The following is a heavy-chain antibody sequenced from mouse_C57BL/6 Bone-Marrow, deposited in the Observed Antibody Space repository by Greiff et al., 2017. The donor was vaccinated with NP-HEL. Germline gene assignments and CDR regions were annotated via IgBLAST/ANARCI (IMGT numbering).Heavy chain of an antibody. CDR3: TYSSGPVY. D-gene: IGHD3-2*02. CDR1: GFNIKDDY. V-gene: IGHV14-4*01. Sequence: VQLKESGAELVRPGASVKLSCTASGFNIKDDYMHWVKQRPEQGLEWIGWIDPENGDTEYASKFQGKATITADTSSNTAYLQLSSLTSEDTAVYYCTYSSGPVYWGQGTTLTVSS. CDR2: IDPENGDT. J-gene: IGHJ2*01.